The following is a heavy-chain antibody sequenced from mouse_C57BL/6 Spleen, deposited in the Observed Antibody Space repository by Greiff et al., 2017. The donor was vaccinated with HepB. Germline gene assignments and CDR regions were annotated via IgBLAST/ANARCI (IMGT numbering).Heavy chain of an antibody. D-gene: IGHD1-1*01. CDR2: ILPGSGST. V-gene: IGHV1-9*01. Sequence: QVQLQQSGAELMKPGASVKLSCKATGYTFTGYWIEWVKQRPGHGLEWIGEILPGSGSTNYNEKFKGKATFTADTSSNTAYMQLSSLTTEDSAIYYCARGKIDYYGSYWYFDVWGTGTTVTVSS. J-gene: IGHJ1*03. CDR3: ARGKIDYYGSYWYFDV. CDR1: GYTFTGYW.